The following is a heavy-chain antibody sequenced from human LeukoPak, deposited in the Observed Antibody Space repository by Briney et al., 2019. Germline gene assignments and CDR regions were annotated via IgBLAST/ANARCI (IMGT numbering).Heavy chain of an antibody. J-gene: IGHJ4*02. V-gene: IGHV3-23*01. CDR1: GFTFSSYW. Sequence: GGSLRLSCAASGFTFSSYWMSWVRQAPGKGLEWVSLISASGGSTSYADSVKGRFTISRDNSKNTLYLQMNSLRAEDTAVYYCATDFRPRYYYDTSGPKPFDYWGQGTLVTVSS. CDR3: ATDFRPRYYYDTSGPKPFDY. D-gene: IGHD3-22*01. CDR2: ISASGGST.